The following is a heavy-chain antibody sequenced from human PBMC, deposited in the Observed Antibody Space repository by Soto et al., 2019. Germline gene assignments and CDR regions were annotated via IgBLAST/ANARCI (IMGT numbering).Heavy chain of an antibody. CDR1: GGSISTFY. V-gene: IGHV4-59*01. Sequence: SETLSLTCTVSGGSISTFYWSWIRQPPGKGLEWIGYIYYTGSTNYNPSLESRVTISVDTSKNQFSLKLSSVIAADTAVYYCARDAGLGQLQSENYYTGVDAWGQGTTVTVSS. CDR2: IYYTGST. CDR3: ARDAGLGQLQSENYYTGVDA. D-gene: IGHD1-1*01. J-gene: IGHJ6*02.